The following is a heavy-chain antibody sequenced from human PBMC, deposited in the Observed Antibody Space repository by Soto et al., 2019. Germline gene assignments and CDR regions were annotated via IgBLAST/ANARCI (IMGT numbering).Heavy chain of an antibody. Sequence: TLSLTCAISGDSVSSSSVTWNWIRQSPSRGLEWLGRTYYRSKWYNDYAESVKSRITINPDTSKNQFSLHLNSVTPEDAAVYYCVRLIGNSWLDFSAQGTLVTVSS. D-gene: IGHD1-26*01. J-gene: IGHJ5*01. V-gene: IGHV6-1*01. CDR1: GDSVSSSSVT. CDR2: TYYRSKWYN. CDR3: VRLIGNSWLDF.